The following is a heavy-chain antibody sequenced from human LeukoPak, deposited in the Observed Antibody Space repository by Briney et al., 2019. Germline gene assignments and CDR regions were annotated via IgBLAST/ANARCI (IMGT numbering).Heavy chain of an antibody. D-gene: IGHD3-10*01. J-gene: IGHJ4*02. CDR1: GFTFSSYG. CDR2: ISHDGSSK. V-gene: IGHV3-30*18. CDR3: AKEIGDFSGSDY. Sequence: PGGSLRLSCAASGFTFSSYGMHWVRQAPGKGLEWVAVISHDGSSKYHADSVKGRFTISRDNSKNTLYLQMNSLRSEDTAVYYCAKEIGDFSGSDYWGQGTLVTVSS.